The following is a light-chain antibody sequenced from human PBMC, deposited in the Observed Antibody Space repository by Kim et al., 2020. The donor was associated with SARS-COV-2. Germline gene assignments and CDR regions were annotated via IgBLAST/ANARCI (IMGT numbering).Light chain of an antibody. CDR1: TLTSFS. J-gene: IGLJ3*02. V-gene: IGLV3-19*01. CDR2: GKD. Sequence: SSELTQDPAVSVALGQTVRITCQGDTLTSFSANWYQQKPGQAPRLVIYGKDNRPSGIPDRFSGSTSGTTASLTITGTQAEDEADYYCNSRDRSGDHWVFG. CDR3: NSRDRSGDHWV.